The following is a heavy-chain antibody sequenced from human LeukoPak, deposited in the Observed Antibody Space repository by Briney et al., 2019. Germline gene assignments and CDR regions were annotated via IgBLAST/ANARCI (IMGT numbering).Heavy chain of an antibody. Sequence: SETLSLTCTVSGGSISSSSYYWGWIRQPPGKGLEWIGSIYYSGSTYYNPSLKSRVTISVDTSKNQFSLKLSSVTAADTAVYYCARGPKFYSSGYYPKIVAYYYYYYMDVWGKGTTVTVSS. D-gene: IGHD3-22*01. V-gene: IGHV4-39*07. CDR1: GGSISSSSYY. J-gene: IGHJ6*03. CDR3: ARGPKFYSSGYYPKIVAYYYYYYMDV. CDR2: IYYSGST.